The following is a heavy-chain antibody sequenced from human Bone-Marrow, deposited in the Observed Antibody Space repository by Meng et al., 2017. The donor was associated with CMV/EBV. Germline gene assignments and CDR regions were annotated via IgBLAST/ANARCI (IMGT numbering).Heavy chain of an antibody. CDR2: IYYSGST. J-gene: IGHJ4*02. D-gene: IGHD3-3*01. V-gene: IGHV4-39*07. Sequence: SETLSLTCTVSGGSISSSSYYWGWIRQPPGKGLEWIGSIYYSGSTYYNPSLKSRVTISVDTSKNQFSLKLSSVTAADTAVYYCARGFSEYFDFWSGYYTVFDYWGQGALVTVPS. CDR1: GGSISSSSYY. CDR3: ARGFSEYFDFWSGYYTVFDY.